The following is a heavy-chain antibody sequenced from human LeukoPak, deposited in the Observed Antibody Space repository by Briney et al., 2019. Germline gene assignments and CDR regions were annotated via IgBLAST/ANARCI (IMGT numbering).Heavy chain of an antibody. V-gene: IGHV4-39*01. D-gene: IGHD3-22*01. J-gene: IGHJ3*01. CDR2: IFYSGST. CDR3: AVAGVRHYESSGLYAFDF. CDR1: GGSVSSSNYF. Sequence: KPSETLSLTCTVSGGSVSSSNYFWGWIRQPPGKGLEWIGTIFYSGSTHYYPSLKSRVSISVDTSKNQFFLKLNSVTAADTAVYYCAVAGVRHYESSGLYAFDFWGQGTMVTVSS.